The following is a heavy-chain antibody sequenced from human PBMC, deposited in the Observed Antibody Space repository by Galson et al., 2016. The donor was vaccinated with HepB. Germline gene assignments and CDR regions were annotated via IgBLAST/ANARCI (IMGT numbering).Heavy chain of an antibody. V-gene: IGHV3-11*01. CDR2: MSHTGSTV. D-gene: IGHD6-6*01. Sequence: SLRLSCAASGFTFSDSYMSWIRQSPERGLEWIAYMSHTGSTVYYADSVKGRFTISRDNAQSSLSLQMNSLSAEDTAVYFCAKDPPYSNSPLVYFDSWGQGTLVTVSS. CDR1: GFTFSDSY. CDR3: AKDPPYSNSPLVYFDS. J-gene: IGHJ4*02.